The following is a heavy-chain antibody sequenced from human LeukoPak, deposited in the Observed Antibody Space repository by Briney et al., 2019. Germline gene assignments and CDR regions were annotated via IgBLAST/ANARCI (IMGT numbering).Heavy chain of an antibody. D-gene: IGHD3-10*01. CDR1: GGSFSDYY. Sequence: PSETLSLTCAVYGGSFSDYYWSWVRQPPGKGLEWIGEINHSGRTNYNPSLKSRVTISVDTSKKRFSLKLSSVTAADTAVYYCARGVWFGERGEYYYYGMDVWGQGTTVTVSS. J-gene: IGHJ6*02. V-gene: IGHV4-34*01. CDR2: INHSGRT. CDR3: ARGVWFGERGEYYYYGMDV.